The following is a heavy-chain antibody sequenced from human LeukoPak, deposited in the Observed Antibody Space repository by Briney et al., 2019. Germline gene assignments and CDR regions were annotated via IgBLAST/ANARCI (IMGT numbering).Heavy chain of an antibody. CDR1: GGSISSYY. CDR2: IYYSGST. V-gene: IGHV4-59*01. J-gene: IGHJ6*03. Sequence: SETLSLTCTVSGGSISSYYWSWIRQPPGKGLEWIGYIYYSGSTNYNPSLKSRVTISVDTSKNQFSLKLSSVTAADTAVYYCASYYGGNPNYYYYYMDVWAKGPRSPSP. D-gene: IGHD4-23*01. CDR3: ASYYGGNPNYYYYYMDV.